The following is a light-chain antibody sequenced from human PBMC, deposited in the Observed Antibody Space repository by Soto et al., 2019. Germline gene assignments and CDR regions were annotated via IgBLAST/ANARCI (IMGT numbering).Light chain of an antibody. J-gene: IGLJ1*01. V-gene: IGLV2-14*01. CDR1: SSDVGGYNY. Sequence: QSALTQPASVSGSPGQSITISCTGTSSDVGGYNYVSWYQQHPGKAPKLMIYDVSARPSGVSNRFSGSKSGNTASLTISGLQAEDEADYYCSSYTNRGTLDIFGTGTKLTVL. CDR3: SSYTNRGTLDI. CDR2: DVS.